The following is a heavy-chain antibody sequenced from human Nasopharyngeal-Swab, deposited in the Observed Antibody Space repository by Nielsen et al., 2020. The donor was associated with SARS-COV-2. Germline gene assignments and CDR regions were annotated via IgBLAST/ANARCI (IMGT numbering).Heavy chain of an antibody. Sequence: SGATLPKPTQTFTLTCTFSGFSLSTSGVGVGWIRQPPGKALEWLDLIYWNDDKRYSPSLKSKLTITKDTSKNQVVFTMTNMEPVDTATYYCAHFLSAGGQRGYFDYWGQGTLVTVSS. J-gene: IGHJ4*02. D-gene: IGHD6-13*01. CDR3: AHFLSAGGQRGYFDY. CDR1: GFSLSTSGVG. V-gene: IGHV2-5*01. CDR2: IYWNDDK.